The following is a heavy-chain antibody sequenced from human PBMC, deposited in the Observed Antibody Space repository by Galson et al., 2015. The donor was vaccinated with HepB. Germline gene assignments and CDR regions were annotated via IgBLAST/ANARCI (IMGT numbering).Heavy chain of an antibody. CDR1: GYTFTDYY. CDR3: ARSSGAYFGSGSGVAFDS. J-gene: IGHJ4*02. V-gene: IGHV1-2*02. D-gene: IGHD3-10*01. CDR2: VNPDSDGP. Sequence: SVKVSCKASGYTFTDYYIHWVRQAPGQGLESMGWVNPDSDGPYNPQKFQGRVTMARDTSIHTAYMEVSSLTSDDTAVYYCARSSGAYFGSGSGVAFDSWGQGTLVTVSS.